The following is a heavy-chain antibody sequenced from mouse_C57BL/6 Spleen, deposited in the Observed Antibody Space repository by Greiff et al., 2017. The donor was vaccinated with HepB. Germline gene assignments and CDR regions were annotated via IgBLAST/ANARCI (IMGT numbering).Heavy chain of an antibody. J-gene: IGHJ4*01. CDR2: IYPSDSET. V-gene: IGHV1-52*01. CDR1: GYTFTSYW. Sequence: QVQLQQPGAELVRPGSSVKLSCKASGYTFTSYWMHWVKQRPIQGLEWIGNIYPSDSETHYNQKFKDKATLTVDKSSSTAYMQLSSLTSEDSAVYYCARWRGNYAMDYWGQGTSVTVSS. CDR3: ARWRGNYAMDY.